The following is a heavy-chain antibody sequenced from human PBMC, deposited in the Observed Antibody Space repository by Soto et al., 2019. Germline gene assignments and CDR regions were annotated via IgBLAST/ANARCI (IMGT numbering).Heavy chain of an antibody. CDR3: ARRGSGSYYDS. J-gene: IGHJ4*02. Sequence: EVQLLESGGGLVQPGGSLRLSCAASGFTFSSYAMRWVRQAPVKGLEWVSAISGSGGSTYYADSVKGRFTISRDNSKSTLYLQMNSLSAEDTAVYSCARRGSGSYYDSWGQGTLVTVSS. CDR2: ISGSGGST. D-gene: IGHD1-26*01. V-gene: IGHV3-23*01. CDR1: GFTFSSYA.